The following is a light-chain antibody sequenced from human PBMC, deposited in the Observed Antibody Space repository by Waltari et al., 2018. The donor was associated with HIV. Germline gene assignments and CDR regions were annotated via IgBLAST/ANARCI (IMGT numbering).Light chain of an antibody. J-gene: IGLJ1*01. CDR1: SSNIGNDN. Sequence: QSVLTQPPSASGTPGPTVTISCSGSSSNIGNDNVYLYQQLPGMTPKLLIYKNYQRPSGVPDRFAGSKSGTSASLAISGLRSEDEADYYCVGWDGSLSGYVFGAGTKVTVL. CDR2: KNY. V-gene: IGLV1-47*01. CDR3: VGWDGSLSGYV.